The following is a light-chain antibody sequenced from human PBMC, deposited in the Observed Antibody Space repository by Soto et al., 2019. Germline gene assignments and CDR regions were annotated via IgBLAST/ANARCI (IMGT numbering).Light chain of an antibody. CDR3: SSYVGSSTLL. CDR2: EGS. J-gene: IGLJ2*01. CDR1: SSDVGNYNL. V-gene: IGLV2-23*01. Sequence: QSVLTQPASVSGSPGQSITISCTGTSSDVGNYNLVSWYQQHPGKAPKLMIYEGSKRPSGVSNRFSGSKSGNTASLTIYGLQAEDEADYYCSSYVGSSTLLFGGGTKLTVL.